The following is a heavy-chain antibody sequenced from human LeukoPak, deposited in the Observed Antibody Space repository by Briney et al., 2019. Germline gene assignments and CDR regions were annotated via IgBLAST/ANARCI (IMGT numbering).Heavy chain of an antibody. CDR1: GGSISSYS. V-gene: IGHV4-4*07. D-gene: IGHD6-13*01. CDR2: IYTSGST. Sequence: SETLSLTCTVSGGSISSYSWTWIRQPAGKGLEWIGRIYTSGSTNYNPSLKSRVTMSVDTSKNQFSLRLSSVTAADTAVYYCAREDGSSWRYYYYHMDVWGKGTTVTVSS. CDR3: AREDGSSWRYYYYHMDV. J-gene: IGHJ6*03.